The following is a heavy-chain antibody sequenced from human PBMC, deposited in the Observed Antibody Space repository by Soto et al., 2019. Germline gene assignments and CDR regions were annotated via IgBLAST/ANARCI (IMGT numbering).Heavy chain of an antibody. D-gene: IGHD6-13*01. Sequence: QVQLQESGPGLVKPSGTLSLTCAVSGGSISSSNWWSWVRQPPGKGLEWIGEIYHSGSTNYNPSPKSRVTISADKSKNQFSLELSSVTAADTGVYYWARERRRGIAAAGDDNWGQGTLVTVSS. CDR2: IYHSGST. V-gene: IGHV4-4*02. J-gene: IGHJ4*02. CDR3: ARERRRGIAAAGDDN. CDR1: GGSISSSNW.